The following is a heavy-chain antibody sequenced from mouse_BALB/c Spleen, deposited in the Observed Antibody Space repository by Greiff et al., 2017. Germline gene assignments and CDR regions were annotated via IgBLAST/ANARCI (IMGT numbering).Heavy chain of an antibody. V-gene: IGHV5-9-4*01. J-gene: IGHJ3*01. D-gene: IGHD2-3*01. CDR3: ARRGDGYLGWFAD. CDR1: GFTFSSYA. CDR2: ISSGGSYT. Sequence: EVMLVESGGGLVKPGGSLKLSCAASGFTFSSYAMSWVRQSPEKRLEWVAEISSGGSYTYYPDTVTGRFTISRDNAKNTLYLEMSSLRSEDTAMYYCARRGDGYLGWFADWGQGTLVTVSA.